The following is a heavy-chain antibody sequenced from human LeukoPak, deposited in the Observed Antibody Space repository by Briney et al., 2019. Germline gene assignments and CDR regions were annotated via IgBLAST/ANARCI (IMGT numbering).Heavy chain of an antibody. V-gene: IGHV3-64D*06. D-gene: IGHD3-22*01. CDR1: GCTFSSYA. CDR3: IKDDSYYYDSSAREC. Sequence: PGGSLRLSCPASGCTFSSYAMHWVRQAPGKGLEYVSAVSSDGGTTYFADSVKDRFTISRDSSMNTQYLRMSKLKPADTAVYYCIKDDSYYYDSSARECWGQGTHVNVPS. J-gene: IGHJ4*02. CDR2: VSSDGGTT.